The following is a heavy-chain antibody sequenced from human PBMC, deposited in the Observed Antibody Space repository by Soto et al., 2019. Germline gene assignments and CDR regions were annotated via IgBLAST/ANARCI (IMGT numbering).Heavy chain of an antibody. CDR3: ARQEGCCSSTSCPYYYYYYYMAV. CDR1: GYSFTSYW. V-gene: IGHV5-51*01. CDR2: IYPGDSDT. Sequence: GESLKISCKGSGYSFTSYWIGWVRQMPGKGLEWMGIIYPGDSDTRYSPSFQGQVTISADKSISTAYLQWSSLKASDTAMYYCARQEGCCSSTSCPYYYYYYYMAVWGKGTTVTVS. J-gene: IGHJ6*03. D-gene: IGHD2-2*01.